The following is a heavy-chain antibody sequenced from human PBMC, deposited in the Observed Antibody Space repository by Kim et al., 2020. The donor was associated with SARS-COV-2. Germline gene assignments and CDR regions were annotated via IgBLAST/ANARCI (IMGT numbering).Heavy chain of an antibody. D-gene: IGHD6-19*01. CDR1: GFTFSSYG. Sequence: GGSLRLSCAASGFTFSSYGMHWVRQAPGKGLEWVAVISYDGSNKYYADSVKGRFTISRDNSKNTLYLQMNSLRAEDTAVYYCAKPIQWLVRSGAFDIWGQGTMVTVSS. V-gene: IGHV3-30*18. CDR2: ISYDGSNK. J-gene: IGHJ3*02. CDR3: AKPIQWLVRSGAFDI.